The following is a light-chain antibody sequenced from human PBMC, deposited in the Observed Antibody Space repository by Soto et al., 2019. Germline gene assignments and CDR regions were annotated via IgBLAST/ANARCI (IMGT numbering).Light chain of an antibody. CDR2: LAS. V-gene: IGKV3-11*01. CDR1: QAVNTR. J-gene: IGKJ1*01. Sequence: IVMTQSPVTLSLSPGERSTLSCMASQAVNTRLAWYQHKPGQAPRLLIYLASNRAAGVPARFSGSGSGTDFTLTISDVEPEDFAVYYCHQRQSWPRTFGQGTKVDIK. CDR3: HQRQSWPRT.